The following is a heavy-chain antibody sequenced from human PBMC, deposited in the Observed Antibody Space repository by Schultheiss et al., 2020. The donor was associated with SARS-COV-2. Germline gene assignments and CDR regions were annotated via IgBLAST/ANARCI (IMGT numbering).Heavy chain of an antibody. Sequence: SVKVSCKASGGTFSSYTISWVRQAPGQGLEWMGRIIPILGIANYAQKFQGRVTITADESTSTAYMELSSLRSEDTAVYYCARVGPGGSYYYMDVWGKGTTVTVSS. D-gene: IGHD1-26*01. CDR3: ARVGPGGSYYYMDV. CDR2: IIPILGIA. CDR1: GGTFSSYT. J-gene: IGHJ6*03. V-gene: IGHV1-69*02.